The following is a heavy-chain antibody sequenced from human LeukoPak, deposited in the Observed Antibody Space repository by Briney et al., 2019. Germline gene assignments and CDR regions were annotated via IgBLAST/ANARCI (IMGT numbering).Heavy chain of an antibody. CDR1: GFPFNIYG. CDR3: ARDPEQVGATYAFDI. V-gene: IGHV3-30*19. D-gene: IGHD1-26*01. CDR2: IPYDGSNE. J-gene: IGHJ3*02. Sequence: GGSLRLSCAASGFPFNIYGMHWVRQAPGRGLEWVAFIPYDGSNEYYADSVKGRFTISRDNSKNTLYLQMNSLRAEDTAVYYCARDPEQVGATYAFDIWGQGTMVTVSS.